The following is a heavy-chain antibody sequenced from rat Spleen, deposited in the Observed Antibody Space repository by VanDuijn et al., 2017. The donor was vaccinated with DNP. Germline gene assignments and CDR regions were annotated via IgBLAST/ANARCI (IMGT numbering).Heavy chain of an antibody. CDR3: ATRGVGARYYWYFDF. Sequence: EVQLVESGGGLVQPGNSLKLSCAASGFTFSDYDMAWVRQAPTKGLEWVASISTSGGSTYYRDSVKGRFTVSRDNAKSTLYLQMDSLRSEDTATYYCATRGVGARYYWYFDFWGPGAMVTVSS. CDR1: GFTFSDYD. D-gene: IGHD5-1*01. J-gene: IGHJ1*01. V-gene: IGHV5S23*01. CDR2: ISTSGGST.